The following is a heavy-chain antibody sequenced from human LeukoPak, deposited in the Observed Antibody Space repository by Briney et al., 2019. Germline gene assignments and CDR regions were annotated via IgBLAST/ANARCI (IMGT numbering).Heavy chain of an antibody. Sequence: VASVKISCKASGYTFTGYYMHWVRQAPGQGLEWMGRINPNSGGTNYAQKFQGRVTMTRDTSISTAYMKLSRLRSDDTAVYYCARTMIVPLPGDAFDIWGQGTMVTVSS. J-gene: IGHJ3*02. CDR3: ARTMIVPLPGDAFDI. D-gene: IGHD3-22*01. CDR2: INPNSGGT. V-gene: IGHV1-2*06. CDR1: GYTFTGYY.